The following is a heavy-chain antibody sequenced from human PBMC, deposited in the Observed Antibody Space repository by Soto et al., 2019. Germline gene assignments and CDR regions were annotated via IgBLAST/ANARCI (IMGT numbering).Heavy chain of an antibody. D-gene: IGHD3-22*01. CDR3: AKDPWADLPAYYYDSGFDY. J-gene: IGHJ4*02. V-gene: IGHV3-23*01. CDR1: GFTFSSYA. CDR2: ISGSGGST. Sequence: EVQLLESGGGLVQPGGSLRLSCAASGFTFSSYAMSWVRQAPGKGLEWVSAISGSGGSTYYADSVKGRFTISRDNSKNTLYLQMNSLRAEDTAVYYCAKDPWADLPAYYYDSGFDYWGQGTLVTVSS.